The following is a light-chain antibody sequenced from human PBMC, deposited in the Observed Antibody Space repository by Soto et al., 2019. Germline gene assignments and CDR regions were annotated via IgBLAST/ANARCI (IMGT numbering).Light chain of an antibody. V-gene: IGKV3-11*01. CDR2: DAS. J-gene: IGKJ4*01. Sequence: EIVLTQSPATLSLSPGERDTLSCRASQSVSSYFALYQQKPGQAPRLLLYDASNRATGIPAPFSGRGSGTDFTLTISRLEPDDFAVYYCQQRSNWPLTFGGGTKVEIK. CDR3: QQRSNWPLT. CDR1: QSVSSY.